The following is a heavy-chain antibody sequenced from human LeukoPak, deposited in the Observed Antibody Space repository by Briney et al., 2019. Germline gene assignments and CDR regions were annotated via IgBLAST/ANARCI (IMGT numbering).Heavy chain of an antibody. V-gene: IGHV3-30*18. CDR3: AKGQLDYYGSGSPPRWFDP. CDR2: ISYDGSNK. Sequence: PGGPLRLSCAASGFTFSSYGMHWVRQAPGKGLEWVTVISYDGSNKYYADSVKGRFTISRDNSKNTLYLQMNSLRAEDTAVYYCAKGQLDYYGSGSPPRWFDPWGQGTLVTVSS. CDR1: GFTFSSYG. J-gene: IGHJ5*02. D-gene: IGHD3-10*01.